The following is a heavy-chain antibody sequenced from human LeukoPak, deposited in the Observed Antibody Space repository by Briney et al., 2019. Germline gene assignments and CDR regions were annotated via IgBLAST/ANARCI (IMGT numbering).Heavy chain of an antibody. J-gene: IGHJ4*02. D-gene: IGHD4-17*01. CDR1: GGSFSSSSHF. CDR2: IRNSGNT. V-gene: IGHV4-39*01. CDR3: ARHVYGEYGPGDY. Sequence: SETLSLTCTVSGGSFSSSSHFWGWLRQPPGRGLEWIGSIRNSGNTYYSPSFKSRVTISVDTSKNQFSLKLSSVTAADTAVYYCARHVYGEYGPGDYWGQGILVTVSS.